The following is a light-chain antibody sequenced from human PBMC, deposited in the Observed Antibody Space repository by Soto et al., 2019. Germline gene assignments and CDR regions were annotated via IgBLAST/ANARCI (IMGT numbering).Light chain of an antibody. CDR2: QAS. V-gene: IGKV1-5*03. J-gene: IGKJ1*01. Sequence: DIQMTQSPSTLSASVGDRVTITCRASQSISSWLAWYQQKPGKAPKLLIYQASTLESGVPSRFSGSVSGTEFALTISSLLPDDFATYYCHHFNTYSWTFGQGTQVEVK. CDR3: HHFNTYSWT. CDR1: QSISSW.